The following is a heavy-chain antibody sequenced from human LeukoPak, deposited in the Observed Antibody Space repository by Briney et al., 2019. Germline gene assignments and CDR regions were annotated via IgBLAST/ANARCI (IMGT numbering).Heavy chain of an antibody. D-gene: IGHD6-13*01. J-gene: IGHJ4*02. CDR2: IYPGDSDT. V-gene: IGHV5-51*01. CDR3: SRPIAGAGTDLGY. Sequence: GDSLMISCKGSGYTFTGNWIAWVRQMPGKGLEWMGIIYPGDSDTRYSPSFQGQVTISADKSISTAYLQWSSLKASDIAIYYCSRPIAGAGTDLGYWGQGTLVTVSS. CDR1: GYTFTGNW.